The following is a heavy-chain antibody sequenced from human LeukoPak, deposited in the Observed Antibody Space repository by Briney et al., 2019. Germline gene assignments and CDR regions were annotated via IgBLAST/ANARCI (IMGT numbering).Heavy chain of an antibody. J-gene: IGHJ4*02. D-gene: IGHD3-22*01. V-gene: IGHV3-21*01. CDR2: ISSSSSYI. Sequence: PGGSLRLSCAASGFTFSSYRMNWVRQAPGKGLEWVSSISSSSSYIYYADSVKGRFTISRDNAKNSLYLQMNSLRAEDTAVYYCARGYGYYDSSGYSNYLDYWGQGTLVTVSS. CDR1: GFTFSSYR. CDR3: ARGYGYYDSSGYSNYLDY.